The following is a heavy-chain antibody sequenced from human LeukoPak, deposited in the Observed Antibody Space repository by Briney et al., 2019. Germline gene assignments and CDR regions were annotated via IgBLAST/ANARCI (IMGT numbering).Heavy chain of an antibody. CDR2: ISGSGGRT. CDR3: AKVGGSYPLVYFDY. CDR1: GFTFSSYA. D-gene: IGHD1-26*01. V-gene: IGHV3-23*01. Sequence: PGRSLRLSCAASGFTFSSYAMSWVRQAPGKGLEWVSGISGSGGRTYHPDSVKGRFTISRDNSKNTLYLQMNSLRAEDTAVYYCAKVGGSYPLVYFDYWGQGTLVTVSS. J-gene: IGHJ4*02.